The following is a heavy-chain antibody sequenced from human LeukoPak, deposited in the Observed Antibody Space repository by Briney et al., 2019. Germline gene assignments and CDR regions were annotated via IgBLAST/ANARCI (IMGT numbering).Heavy chain of an antibody. CDR3: ARDSSGDYAVDY. CDR2: ISGSGDNS. D-gene: IGHD4-17*01. V-gene: IGHV3-23*01. Sequence: GGSLRLSCAASGFTFSSYAMSWVRQVPGKGLEWVSVISGSGDNSYYADSVKGRFTISRDNSRNTLYLQMNSLRAEDTAVYYCARDSSGDYAVDYWGQGTLVSVSS. CDR1: GFTFSSYA. J-gene: IGHJ4*02.